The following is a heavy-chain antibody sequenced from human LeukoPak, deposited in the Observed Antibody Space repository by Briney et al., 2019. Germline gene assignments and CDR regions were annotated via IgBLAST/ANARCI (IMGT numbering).Heavy chain of an antibody. CDR2: ISHSGST. CDR1: GGSISTYY. CDR3: ARESDYYDSSGYFDY. V-gene: IGHV4-59*01. Sequence: SETLSLTCTVSGGSISTYYWSWIRQSPGKGLEWLAYISHSGSTNFNPSLKSRVTISVDTSMNQYSLKLSSVTAADTAVYYCARESDYYDSSGYFDYWGQGTLVTVSS. J-gene: IGHJ4*02. D-gene: IGHD3-22*01.